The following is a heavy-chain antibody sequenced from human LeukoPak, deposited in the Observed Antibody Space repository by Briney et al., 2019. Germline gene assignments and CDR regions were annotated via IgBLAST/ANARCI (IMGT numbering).Heavy chain of an antibody. D-gene: IGHD6-13*01. CDR2: ISSSRSYI. Sequence: GGSLRLSCAASGFTFSSYSMDWVRQAPGKGVEWVSFISSSRSYIYYADSVKGRFTSSRDNAKNSLYLQMNSLRAEDTAVYYCARFIAAPYYFDYWGRGTLVTVSS. CDR1: GFTFSSYS. V-gene: IGHV3-21*01. CDR3: ARFIAAPYYFDY. J-gene: IGHJ4*02.